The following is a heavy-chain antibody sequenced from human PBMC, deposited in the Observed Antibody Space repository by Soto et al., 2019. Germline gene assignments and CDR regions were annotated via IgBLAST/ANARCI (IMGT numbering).Heavy chain of an antibody. Sequence: GGSLRLSCAASGFTFSSYAMHWVRQAPGKGLEWVAVISYDGGNKYYADSVKGRFTISRDNSKNTLYLQMNSLRAEDTAVYYCASTTVTTFDYYGMDVWGQGTTVTVSS. CDR1: GFTFSSYA. J-gene: IGHJ6*02. CDR3: ASTTVTTFDYYGMDV. V-gene: IGHV3-30-3*01. CDR2: ISYDGGNK. D-gene: IGHD4-17*01.